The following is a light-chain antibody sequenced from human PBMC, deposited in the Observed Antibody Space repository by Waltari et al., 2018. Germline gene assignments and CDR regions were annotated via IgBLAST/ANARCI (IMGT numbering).Light chain of an antibody. Sequence: QPVLTQSPSASASLGASVKLTCTLSNGHRSSGIAWPQQQQGKAPRYLMRLNNDGSHSKGDGIPDRFSGSSSGAQRYLTISNLQSDDEADYYCQTWDSDIRLFGGGTRLTV. CDR2: LNNDGSH. CDR1: NGHRSSG. J-gene: IGLJ2*01. V-gene: IGLV4-69*02. CDR3: QTWDSDIRL.